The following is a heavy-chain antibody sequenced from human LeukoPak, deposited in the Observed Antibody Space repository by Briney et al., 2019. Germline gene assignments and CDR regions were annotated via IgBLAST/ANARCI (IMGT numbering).Heavy chain of an antibody. D-gene: IGHD2-21*02. Sequence: GGSLRLSCVVSGFTFNSCWMNWVRQAPGKGLEWVAHINPDGRDTYYVDSVKGRFTISRDNAQNSMYLQMNSLRVEDTAVYYCATWGDTTAEYFQRWGQGTLATVSS. V-gene: IGHV3-7*01. CDR1: GFTFNSCW. CDR2: INPDGRDT. CDR3: ATWGDTTAEYFQR. J-gene: IGHJ1*01.